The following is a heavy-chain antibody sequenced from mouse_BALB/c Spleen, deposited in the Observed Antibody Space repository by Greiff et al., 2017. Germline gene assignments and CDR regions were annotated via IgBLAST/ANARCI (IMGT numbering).Heavy chain of an antibody. CDR2: INSNGGST. CDR3: ARDLGYGYAMDY. CDR1: GFTFSSYG. Sequence: EVQLKESGGGLVQPGGSLKLSCAASGFTFSSYGMSWVRQTPDKRLELVATINSNGGSTYYPDSVKGRFTISRDNAKNTLYLQMSSLKSEDTAMYYCARDLGYGYAMDYWGQGTSVTVSS. V-gene: IGHV5-6-3*01. D-gene: IGHD2-14*01. J-gene: IGHJ4*01.